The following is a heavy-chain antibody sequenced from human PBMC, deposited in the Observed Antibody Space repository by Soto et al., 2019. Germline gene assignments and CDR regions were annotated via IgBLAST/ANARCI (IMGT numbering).Heavy chain of an antibody. Sequence: SETLSLTCAVYGGSFSGYYWSWNRQPPGKGLEWIGEINHSGSTNYNPSLKSRVTISVDTSKNQFSLKLSSVTAADTAVYYCARGRVLRFLEWSNYYYYGMDVRGQGTTVTVSS. CDR2: INHSGST. D-gene: IGHD3-3*01. V-gene: IGHV4-34*01. CDR3: ARGRVLRFLEWSNYYYYGMDV. J-gene: IGHJ6*02. CDR1: GGSFSGYY.